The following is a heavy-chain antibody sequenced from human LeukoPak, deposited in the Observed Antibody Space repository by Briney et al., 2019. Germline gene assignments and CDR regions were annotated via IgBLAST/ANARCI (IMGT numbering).Heavy chain of an antibody. CDR3: ARGGGEGATY. D-gene: IGHD1-26*01. CDR1: GYTFTGYY. CDR2: INPNSGGT. J-gene: IGHJ4*02. V-gene: IGHV1-2*02. Sequence: ASVKVSCKASGYTFTGYYMHWVRQAPGQGLEWMGWINPNSGGTNYVQKFQGRVTMTRDTSISTAYMELSRLRSDDTAVYYCARGGGEGATYWGQGTLVTVSS.